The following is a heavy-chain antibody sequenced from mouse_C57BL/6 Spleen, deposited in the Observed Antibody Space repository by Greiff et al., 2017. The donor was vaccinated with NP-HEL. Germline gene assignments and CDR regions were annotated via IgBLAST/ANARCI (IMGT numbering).Heavy chain of an antibody. V-gene: IGHV1-69*01. CDR2: IDPSDSYT. CDR3: ATRLLRHGMEY. CDR1: GYTFTSYW. D-gene: IGHD1-2*01. Sequence: QVQLQQPGAELVMPGASVKLSCKASGYTFTSYWMHWVKQRPGQGLEWIGEIDPSDSYTNYNQKFKGKSTLTVDKSSSTAYMQLSSLTSEDSAVYYCATRLLRHGMEYWGQGTSVTVSS. J-gene: IGHJ4*01.